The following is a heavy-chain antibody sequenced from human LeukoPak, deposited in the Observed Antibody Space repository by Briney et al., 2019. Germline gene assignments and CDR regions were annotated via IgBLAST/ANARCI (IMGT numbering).Heavy chain of an antibody. D-gene: IGHD4-17*01. J-gene: IGHJ4*02. CDR1: GFTFNNFV. Sequence: GGSLRLSCAASGFTFNNFVMNWVRQAPGKGLEWVGRIKSKTDGGTTDYAAPVKGRFTISGDDTKNTLYLQMNSLKTEDTAVYYCGYGDYVVDYWGQGTLVTVSS. CDR2: IKSKTDGGTT. V-gene: IGHV3-15*01. CDR3: GYGDYVVDY.